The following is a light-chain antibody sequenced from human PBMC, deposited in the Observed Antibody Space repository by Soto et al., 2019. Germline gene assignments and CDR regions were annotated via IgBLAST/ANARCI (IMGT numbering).Light chain of an antibody. Sequence: QSALTQPPSASGSPGQSVTISCTGTSSDVGSYDYVSWYQQHPGKAPKVMIYAVSKRPSGVPDRFSGSKSGNTASLTVSGLQAEDEADYYCSSYAGSNNWVFGGGTKLTVL. CDR3: SSYAGSNNWV. J-gene: IGLJ3*02. CDR1: SSDVGSYDY. CDR2: AVS. V-gene: IGLV2-8*01.